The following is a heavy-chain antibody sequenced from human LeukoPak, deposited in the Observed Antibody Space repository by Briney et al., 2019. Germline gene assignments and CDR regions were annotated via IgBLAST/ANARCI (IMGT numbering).Heavy chain of an antibody. J-gene: IGHJ4*02. CDR1: GFTFSSYS. CDR2: ISSSSSTI. V-gene: IGHV3-48*01. Sequence: GGSLRLSCAASGFTFSSYSMNWVRQAPGKGLEWVSYISSSSSTIYYADSVKGRFTISRDNAKISLYLQMNSLRAEDTAVYYCARVTKSYYYDSSGYLDYWGQGTLVTVSS. CDR3: ARVTKSYYYDSSGYLDY. D-gene: IGHD3-22*01.